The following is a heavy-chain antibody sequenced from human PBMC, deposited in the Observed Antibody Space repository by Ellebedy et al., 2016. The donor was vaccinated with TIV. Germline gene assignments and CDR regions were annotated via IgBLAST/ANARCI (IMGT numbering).Heavy chain of an antibody. J-gene: IGHJ1*01. CDR1: GYTFTSFD. V-gene: IGHV1-8*01. CDR2: MTPNSGTT. Sequence: AASVKVSCKTSGYTFTSFDINWVRQATGQGLEWMGWMTPNSGTTGYAQKFQGRVTMTWNTSISTAYMQLSSLRSDDTAVYYCARGGGSGWPKAARVLQHWGQGTLVIVSS. CDR3: ARGGGSGWPKAARVLQH. D-gene: IGHD6-19*01.